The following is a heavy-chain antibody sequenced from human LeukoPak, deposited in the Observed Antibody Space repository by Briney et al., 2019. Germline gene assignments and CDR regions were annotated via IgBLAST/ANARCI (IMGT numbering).Heavy chain of an antibody. Sequence: SQTLSLTRTVPGGSISSGSYYWSWIRQPAGKGLEWLGRIYTSGSTNYNPSLTSRVTISVDTSKNQFSLKLSSVTAADTAVYYCARSPRWGYGSDYYYGMDVWGQGTTVTVSS. J-gene: IGHJ6*02. CDR3: ARSPRWGYGSDYYYGMDV. CDR2: IYTSGST. V-gene: IGHV4-61*02. CDR1: GGSISSGSYY. D-gene: IGHD5-18*01.